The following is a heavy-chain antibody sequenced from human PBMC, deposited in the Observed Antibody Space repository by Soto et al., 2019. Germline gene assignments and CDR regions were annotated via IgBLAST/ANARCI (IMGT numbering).Heavy chain of an antibody. CDR2: INHSGST. CDR3: ARAEMGDSDY. D-gene: IGHD1-26*01. Sequence: TSETLSLTCAVYGGSFSGYYWSWIRQPPGKGLEWIGEINHSGSTNYNPSLKSRVTISVDTSKNQFSLKLSSVTAADTAVYYCARAEMGDSDYWGQGTMVTV. V-gene: IGHV4-34*01. CDR1: GGSFSGYY. J-gene: IGHJ4*02.